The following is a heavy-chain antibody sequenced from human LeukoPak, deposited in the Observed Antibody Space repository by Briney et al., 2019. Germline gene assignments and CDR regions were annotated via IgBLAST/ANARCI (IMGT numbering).Heavy chain of an antibody. V-gene: IGHV4-4*07. CDR1: GGSISSYY. J-gene: IGHJ3*02. D-gene: IGHD1-26*01. Sequence: PSETLSLTCTVSGGSISSYYWSWIRQPAGKGLEWIGRIYTSGSTNYNPSLKSRVTISVDTSKNQLTLKLTSVTAADTAVYYCARDGPYEATGSYFDAFDIWGXGTMVTVSS. CDR2: IYTSGST. CDR3: ARDGPYEATGSYFDAFDI.